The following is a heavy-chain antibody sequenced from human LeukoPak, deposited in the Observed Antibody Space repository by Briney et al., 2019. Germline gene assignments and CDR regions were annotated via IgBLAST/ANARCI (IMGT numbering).Heavy chain of an antibody. CDR3: ARPLRPLDYYYYYGMDV. V-gene: IGHV3-23*01. CDR1: GFTFSSYA. Sequence: GGSLRLSCAASGFTFSSYAMSWVRQAPGKGLEWVSAISGSGGSTYYADSVKGRFTISRDNSKNTLYLQMNSLRAEDTAVYYCARPLRPLDYYYYYGMDVWGQGTTVTVSS. D-gene: IGHD4-17*01. CDR2: ISGSGGST. J-gene: IGHJ6*02.